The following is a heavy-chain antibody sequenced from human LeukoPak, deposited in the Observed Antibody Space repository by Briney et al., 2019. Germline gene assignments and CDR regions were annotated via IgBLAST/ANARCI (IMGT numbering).Heavy chain of an antibody. J-gene: IGHJ2*01. CDR1: GFTFSIYA. D-gene: IGHD1-26*01. CDR2: INDRGDTT. V-gene: IGHV3-23*01. Sequence: GGSLRLSCAASGFTFSIYAMSWVRQAPGKGLEWVSGINDRGDTTYYADSVKGRFTISRDNSKNALYLQLNSLRAEDTPVYYCARDFSTLKRGGSYYVEWYFDLWGRGTLVTVSS. CDR3: ARDFSTLKRGGSYYVEWYFDL.